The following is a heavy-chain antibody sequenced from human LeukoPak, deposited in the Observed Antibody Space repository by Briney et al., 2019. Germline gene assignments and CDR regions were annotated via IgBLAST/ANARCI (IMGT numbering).Heavy chain of an antibody. V-gene: IGHV3-7*01. J-gene: IGHJ4*02. CDR3: GGFGYEAGVDL. CDR1: GFMFSTYW. CDR2: IKPDGSET. Sequence: GGSLRLSCAASGFMFSTYWMTWVRQAPGKGPEWVANIKPDGSETYYVDAVKGRFTISRDNTKNLLYLQMNNLRGEDAAVYHCGGFGYEAGVDLWGQGTLVTVSS. D-gene: IGHD2-15*01.